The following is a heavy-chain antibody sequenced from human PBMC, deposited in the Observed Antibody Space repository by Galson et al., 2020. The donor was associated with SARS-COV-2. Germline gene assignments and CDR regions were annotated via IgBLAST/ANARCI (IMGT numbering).Heavy chain of an antibody. CDR2: MNPNSGNT. Sequence: ASVTVSCKASGYTHTSYDIHWVRQPTAQRLKRMGWMNPNSGNTGYAQKFQGRVIMTRNTSISTAYMELSSLRSEDTAVYYCARGRRITMIVVVIKSSYYYGMDVWGQGTTVTVSS. J-gene: IGHJ6*02. V-gene: IGHV1-8*01. D-gene: IGHD3-22*01. CDR1: GYTHTSYD. CDR3: ARGRRITMIVVVIKSSYYYGMDV.